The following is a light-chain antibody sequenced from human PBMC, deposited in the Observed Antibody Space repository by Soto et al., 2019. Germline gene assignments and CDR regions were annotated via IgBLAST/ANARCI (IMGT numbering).Light chain of an antibody. CDR1: QSVSSN. CDR2: GES. Sequence: EIVMTQSPATLSVSPGERATLSCRASQSVSSNLAWYQQKPGQAPRLLIYGESTRATGIPARFSGSGSGTEFTLTISSLQSEDFAVYYCQQYNIWPPLTFGQGTKVEIK. CDR3: QQYNIWPPLT. J-gene: IGKJ1*01. V-gene: IGKV3-15*01.